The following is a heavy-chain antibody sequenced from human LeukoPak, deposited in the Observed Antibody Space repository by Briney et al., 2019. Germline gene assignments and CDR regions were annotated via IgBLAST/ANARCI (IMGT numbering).Heavy chain of an antibody. D-gene: IGHD6-13*01. CDR1: GGSISSSNW. CDR2: IYHSGST. Sequence: SGTLSLTCAVSGGSISSSNWWSWVRQPPGKGLEWIGEIYHSGSTSYNPSLKSRVTISVDKSKNQFSLKLSSVTAADTAVYYCASIAAAGSRPIDYWGQGTLVTVSS. J-gene: IGHJ4*02. CDR3: ASIAAAGSRPIDY. V-gene: IGHV4-4*02.